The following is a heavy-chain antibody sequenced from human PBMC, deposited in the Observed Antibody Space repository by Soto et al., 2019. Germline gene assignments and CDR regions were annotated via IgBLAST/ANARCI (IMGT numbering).Heavy chain of an antibody. D-gene: IGHD3-3*02. J-gene: IGHJ3*02. V-gene: IGHV4-4*02. CDR3: ARVLGNDAFDI. CDR1: GGSISSSNW. Sequence: QVQLQESGPGLVKPSGTLSLTCAVSGGSISSSNWWSWVRQPPGKGLEWIGEIYHSGSTNYNPSLQSRVTISVDKSQTRFSRKLSCVTAADTAVYYCARVLGNDAFDIWGQGTMVTVSS. CDR2: IYHSGST.